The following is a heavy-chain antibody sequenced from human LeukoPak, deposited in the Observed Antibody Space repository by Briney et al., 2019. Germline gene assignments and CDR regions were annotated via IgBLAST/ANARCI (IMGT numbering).Heavy chain of an antibody. Sequence: ASVKLSCKASGYTFTIYYMHWVRQAPGQGLEWRGIINPSGGSTSYAQKFQGRVTMTGDMSTSTVYMELSSLRSEDTAVYYCARGVGEYYFDYWGQGTLVTVSS. CDR2: INPSGGST. CDR1: GYTFTIYY. J-gene: IGHJ4*02. CDR3: ARGVGEYYFDY. D-gene: IGHD1-26*01. V-gene: IGHV1-46*01.